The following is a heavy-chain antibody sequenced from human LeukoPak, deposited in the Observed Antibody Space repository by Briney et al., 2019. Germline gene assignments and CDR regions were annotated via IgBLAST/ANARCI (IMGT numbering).Heavy chain of an antibody. V-gene: IGHV3-15*01. D-gene: IGHD4-17*01. CDR2: IKSKTDGGTT. CDR3: STVYYGDDETDY. Sequence: GGSLRLSCAASGFTFSNAWMSWVRQAPGKGLEWVGRIKSKTDGGTTDYTAPVKGRFTISRDDSKNMLYLQMNSLKTEDTAVYYCSTVYYGDDETDYWGQGTLVTVSS. J-gene: IGHJ4*02. CDR1: GFTFSNAW.